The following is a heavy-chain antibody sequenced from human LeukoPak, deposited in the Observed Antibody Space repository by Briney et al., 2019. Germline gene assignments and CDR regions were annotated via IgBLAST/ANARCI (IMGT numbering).Heavy chain of an antibody. CDR2: ISTYNANT. J-gene: IGHJ4*02. V-gene: IGHV1-18*01. CDR1: GYTFTSFG. D-gene: IGHD3-16*02. CDR3: ARVFSFGDYIWGSYRYYVDY. Sequence: ASVKVSCKASGYTFTSFGISWVRQAPGQGLEWMGWISTYNANTNYAQNLRGRVTMTTDTSTSTSYMELRSLRSDDTAVYFCARVFSFGDYIWGSYRYYVDYWGQGTLVTVSS.